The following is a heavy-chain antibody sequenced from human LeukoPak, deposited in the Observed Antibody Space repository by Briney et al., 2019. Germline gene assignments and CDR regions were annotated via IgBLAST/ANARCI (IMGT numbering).Heavy chain of an antibody. Sequence: PGGSQRLSCAASGFTFSNYPMNWVRQAPGKGLEWVSAITTDGSRTYNADSVKGRFTISRDNSKNTLYLQMNSLRAEDTAVYYCAKGNTVTPDYWGQGTLVTVSS. CDR1: GFTFSNYP. D-gene: IGHD4-17*01. J-gene: IGHJ4*02. CDR3: AKGNTVTPDY. V-gene: IGHV3-23*01. CDR2: ITTDGSRT.